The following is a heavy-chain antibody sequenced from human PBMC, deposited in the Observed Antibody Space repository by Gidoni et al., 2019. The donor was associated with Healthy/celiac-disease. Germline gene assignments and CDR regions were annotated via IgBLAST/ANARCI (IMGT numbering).Heavy chain of an antibody. CDR3: ARDILGRGDAFDI. CDR1: GGTFSSYA. J-gene: IGHJ3*02. D-gene: IGHD3-16*01. Sequence: QVQLVQSGAEVKKPGSSVKVSCKASGGTFSSYAISWVRQAPGQGLEWMGGIIPIFGTANYAQKFQGRVTISADESPSTAYMALSSLRSEDTAVYYCARDILGRGDAFDIWGQGTMVTVSS. CDR2: IIPIFGTA. V-gene: IGHV1-69*01.